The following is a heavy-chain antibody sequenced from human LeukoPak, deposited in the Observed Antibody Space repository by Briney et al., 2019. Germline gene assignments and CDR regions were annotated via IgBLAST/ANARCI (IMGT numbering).Heavy chain of an antibody. J-gene: IGHJ4*02. CDR2: LYYSGST. Sequence: SETLSLTCTVSGDSISNYYWSWLRQPPGKGLEWIGYLYYSGSTNYNPSLKSRVTMSIDTSKNQFSLKLSSVTAADTAVYYCARVFWSGYYYFDYWGQGTLVTVSS. CDR1: GDSISNYY. D-gene: IGHD3-3*01. CDR3: ARVFWSGYYYFDY. V-gene: IGHV4-59*01.